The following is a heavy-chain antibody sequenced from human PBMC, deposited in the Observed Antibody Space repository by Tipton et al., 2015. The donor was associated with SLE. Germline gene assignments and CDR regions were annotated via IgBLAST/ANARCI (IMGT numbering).Heavy chain of an antibody. CDR3: ARGGRYSSAGPYDI. V-gene: IGHV1-18*01. J-gene: IGHJ3*02. Sequence: QVQLVQSGAEVKKPGASVKVSCKGSGYNFTNYAINWVRQAPGQGLEWMGWISVHSGKTNNAQKLQGRVTVTTDTSTNTVYMELRSLKSDDTGSYYCARGGRYSSAGPYDIWGQGTTVTVSS. CDR2: ISVHSGKT. CDR1: GYNFTNYA. D-gene: IGHD6-25*01.